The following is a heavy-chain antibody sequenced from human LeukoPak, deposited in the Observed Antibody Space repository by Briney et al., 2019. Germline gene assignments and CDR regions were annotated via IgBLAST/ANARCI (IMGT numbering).Heavy chain of an antibody. D-gene: IGHD6-19*01. V-gene: IGHV4-30-4*08. Sequence: SETLSLTCTVSGASISSGDFYWSWIRQSPGEGLEWIGYIHFSGRTYYNPSLESRVTISKDASDTQFSLRVSSVTAADTAVYYCAREIAVAGSAFDLWGQGTMVTVSS. CDR2: IHFSGRT. CDR3: AREIAVAGSAFDL. J-gene: IGHJ3*01. CDR1: GASISSGDFY.